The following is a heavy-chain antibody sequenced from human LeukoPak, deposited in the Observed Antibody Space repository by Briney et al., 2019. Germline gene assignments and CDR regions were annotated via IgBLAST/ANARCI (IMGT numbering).Heavy chain of an antibody. J-gene: IGHJ4*02. D-gene: IGHD6-19*01. CDR1: GYTFTSYG. Sequence: ASVKVSCKASGYTFTSYGISWVRQAPGQGLEWMGWISAYNGNTNYAQKLQGRVTMTTDTSTSTAYMELRSLRSDDTAAYYCATGPDSSGWYGSPPDYWGQGTLVTVYS. V-gene: IGHV1-18*01. CDR2: ISAYNGNT. CDR3: ATGPDSSGWYGSPPDY.